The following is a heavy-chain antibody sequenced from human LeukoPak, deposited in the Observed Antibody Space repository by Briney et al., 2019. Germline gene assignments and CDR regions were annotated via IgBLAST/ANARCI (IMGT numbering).Heavy chain of an antibody. CDR2: IYYSGST. Sequence: PSETLSLTCTVSGGSVSSGSFHWSWIRQPPGKGLEWIGYIYYSGSTNYNPSLKSRVTISVDTSKNQFSLKLSSVTAADTAVYYCARDRNYDNSGYYYFDYWGQGTLVTVSS. CDR3: ARDRNYDNSGYYYFDY. V-gene: IGHV4-61*01. CDR1: GGSVSSGSFH. D-gene: IGHD3-22*01. J-gene: IGHJ4*02.